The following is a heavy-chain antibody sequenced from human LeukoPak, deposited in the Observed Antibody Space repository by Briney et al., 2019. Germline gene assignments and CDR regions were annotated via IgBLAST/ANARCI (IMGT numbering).Heavy chain of an antibody. V-gene: IGHV3-74*01. J-gene: IGHJ4*02. CDR3: AREVCIGGSCSVFDY. D-gene: IGHD2-15*01. CDR1: GFTFSSYW. Sequence: PGGSLRFSCAASGFTFSSYWMHWVRQAPGKGLVWVSRINSDGSSRTYADSVKGRFTISRDNAKNTLSLQMNSLRTEDTAVYYCAREVCIGGSCSVFDYWGQGTLVTVSS. CDR2: INSDGSSR.